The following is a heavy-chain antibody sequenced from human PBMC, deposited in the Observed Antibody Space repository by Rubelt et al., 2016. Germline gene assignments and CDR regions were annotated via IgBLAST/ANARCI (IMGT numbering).Heavy chain of an antibody. D-gene: IGHD6-6*01. Sequence: EVRLVESGGGLVQPGRSMRLSCAASGFTFDDCTMHWVRQAPGKGLEWVSGISWNSGTIGYADSVEGRVIITRDNAKNSRYLQMNSLRPEDTALYYCAKDILASIAANMDVWGQGTTVTVSS. CDR1: GFTFDDCT. V-gene: IGHV3-9*01. J-gene: IGHJ6*02. CDR2: ISWNSGTI. CDR3: AKDILASIAANMDV.